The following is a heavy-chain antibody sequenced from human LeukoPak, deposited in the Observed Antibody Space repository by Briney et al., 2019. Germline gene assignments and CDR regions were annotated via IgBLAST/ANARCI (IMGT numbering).Heavy chain of an antibody. D-gene: IGHD3-16*02. CDR3: ASGNYDYVWGSYRYDPGHRAWDY. J-gene: IGHJ4*02. Sequence: SETLSLTCAVYGGSFSGYYWSWIRQPPGKGLEWIGEINHSGSTNYNPFLKSRVTISVDTSKNQFSLKLSSVTAADTAVYYCASGNYDYVWGSYRYDPGHRAWDYWGQGTLVTVSS. V-gene: IGHV4-34*01. CDR1: GGSFSGYY. CDR2: INHSGST.